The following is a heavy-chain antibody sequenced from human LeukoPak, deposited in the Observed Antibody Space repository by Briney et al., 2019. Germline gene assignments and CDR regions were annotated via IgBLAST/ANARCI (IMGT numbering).Heavy chain of an antibody. CDR1: GFTVSSNY. Sequence: PGGSLRLSSAASGFTVSSNYMSWVRQAPGKGLEWVSVIYSGGSTYYADSVKGRFTISRDNSKNTLYLQMNSLRAEDTAGYYCARSDAEQLLDYWVQGTLVTVSS. J-gene: IGHJ4*02. V-gene: IGHV3-53*01. CDR3: ARSDAEQLLDY. D-gene: IGHD6-13*01. CDR2: IYSGGST.